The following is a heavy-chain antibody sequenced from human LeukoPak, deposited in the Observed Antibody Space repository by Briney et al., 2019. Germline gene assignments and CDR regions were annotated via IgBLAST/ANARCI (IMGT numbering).Heavy chain of an antibody. CDR2: INPNSGGT. CDR3: ARGYYDSGTGDY. CDR1: GYTFTGYY. D-gene: IGHD3-10*01. J-gene: IGHJ4*02. Sequence: ASVKVSCKASGYTFTGYYMHWVRQAPGQGLEWMGWINPNSGGTNYAQKFQGRVAMTRDTSISTAYMELSRLRSDDTAVYYCARGYYDSGTGDYWGQGTLVTVSS. V-gene: IGHV1-2*02.